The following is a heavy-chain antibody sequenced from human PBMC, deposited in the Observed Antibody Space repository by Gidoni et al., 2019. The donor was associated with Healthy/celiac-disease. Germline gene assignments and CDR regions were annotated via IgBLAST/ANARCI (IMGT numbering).Heavy chain of an antibody. Sequence: GRFTISRDNSKNSLYLQMNSLRTEDTALYYCAKTVLSGSGWSRSYYFDYWGQGTLVTVSS. V-gene: IGHV3-43*01. CDR3: AKTVLSGSGWSRSYYFDY. D-gene: IGHD6-19*01. J-gene: IGHJ4*02.